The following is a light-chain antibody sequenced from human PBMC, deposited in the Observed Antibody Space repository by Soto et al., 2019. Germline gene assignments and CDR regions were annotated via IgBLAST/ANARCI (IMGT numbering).Light chain of an antibody. CDR3: YSYAGSSNLV. J-gene: IGLJ3*02. Sequence: QSALTQPASVSGSPGQSITISCTGTSSDVGSYNLVSWYQQHPGKAPKLMIYEGSKRPSGVSNRFSGSKSGNTASLTISGLQAEDEADYYCYSYAGSSNLVFGGGTKLTVL. V-gene: IGLV2-23*01. CDR2: EGS. CDR1: SSDVGSYNL.